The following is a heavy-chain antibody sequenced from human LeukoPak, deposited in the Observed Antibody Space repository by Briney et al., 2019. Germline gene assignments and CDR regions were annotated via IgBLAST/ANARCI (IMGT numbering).Heavy chain of an antibody. CDR2: ISWNSGSI. J-gene: IGHJ4*02. Sequence: GRSLRLSCAASGFTFDDYAMHWVRQAPGKGLEWVSGISWNSGSIGYADSVKGRFTISRDNAKNSLYLQMNSLRAEDTALYYCAKARGLVAAPLGYWGQGTLVTVSS. V-gene: IGHV3-9*01. CDR1: GFTFDDYA. D-gene: IGHD2-15*01. CDR3: AKARGLVAAPLGY.